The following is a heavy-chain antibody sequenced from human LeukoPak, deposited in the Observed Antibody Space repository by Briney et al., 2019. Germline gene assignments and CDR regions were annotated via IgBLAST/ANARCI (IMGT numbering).Heavy chain of an antibody. D-gene: IGHD4-17*01. V-gene: IGHV3-74*01. CDR1: GFTFSDYW. CDR3: ARIGDDYGDYDY. Sequence: GGSLRLSCAASGFTFSDYWMHWVRQAPGKGLVWVSRINPDGSSASYADSVKGRFTISRDNSKNTLYLQMNSLRAEDTAVYYCARIGDDYGDYDYWGQGTLVTVSS. J-gene: IGHJ4*02. CDR2: INPDGSSA.